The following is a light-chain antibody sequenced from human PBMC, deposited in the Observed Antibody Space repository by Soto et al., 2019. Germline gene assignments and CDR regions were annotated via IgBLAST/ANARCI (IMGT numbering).Light chain of an antibody. CDR1: QSVNSD. CDR2: GAS. CDR3: QQYNNWPPYT. V-gene: IGKV3-15*01. J-gene: IGKJ2*01. Sequence: EIVLTQSPATLSVSPGNRATLSYRASQSVNSDLAWYQQKPGQAPRLLIYGASTRATGTPTRFSGSGSGTEFTLTISSLQSEDFAVYFCQQYNNWPPYTFGQGTKVDIK.